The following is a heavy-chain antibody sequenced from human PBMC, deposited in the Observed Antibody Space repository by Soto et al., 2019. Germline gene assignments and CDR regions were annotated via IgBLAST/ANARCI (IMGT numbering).Heavy chain of an antibody. CDR1: GFIFNEYG. CDR2: IWYDGSNK. CDR3: ARWGCSGSNCNLNQRSFDL. D-gene: IGHD2-15*01. J-gene: IGHJ4*02. Sequence: QVQLVESGGGVVQPGRTLRLSCAASGFIFNEYGMHWVRQAPGKGLERVAVIWYDGSNKYYADSVKGRFTFSRDNSKNTMYLQMNSLRVEDTAVYYCARWGCSGSNCNLNQRSFDLWGQGTLVTVSS. V-gene: IGHV3-33*03.